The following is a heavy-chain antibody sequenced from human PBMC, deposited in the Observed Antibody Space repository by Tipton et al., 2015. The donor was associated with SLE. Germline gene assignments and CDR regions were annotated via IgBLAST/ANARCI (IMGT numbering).Heavy chain of an antibody. Sequence: QVQLVQSGPEVKKPGASVKVSCKASGYTFTTYDVNWVRQATGQGLEWMGWINPNRGNTGCAQRFQGRVTMTRNTSISTAYMELSSLRSEDTAVYYCTRGRVWNGYYFDPWGRGTLVTVSS. J-gene: IGHJ4*02. V-gene: IGHV1-8*01. CDR2: INPNRGNT. CDR1: GYTFTTYD. CDR3: TRGRVWNGYYFDP. D-gene: IGHD1-1*01.